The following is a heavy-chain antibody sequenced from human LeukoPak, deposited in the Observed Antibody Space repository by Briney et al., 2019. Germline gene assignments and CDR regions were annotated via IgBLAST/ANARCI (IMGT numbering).Heavy chain of an antibody. J-gene: IGHJ1*01. D-gene: IGHD3-22*01. CDR1: GYTFTNYG. CDR2: ISAYNGNT. CDR3: ARDYYDSSGYAEYFQH. Sequence: EASVKVSCKASGYTFTNYGISWVRQAPGQGLEWMGWISAYNGNTNDAQKLQGRVTMTTDTSTSTAYMELRSLRSDDTAVYYCARDYYDSSGYAEYFQHWGQGTLVTVSS. V-gene: IGHV1-18*01.